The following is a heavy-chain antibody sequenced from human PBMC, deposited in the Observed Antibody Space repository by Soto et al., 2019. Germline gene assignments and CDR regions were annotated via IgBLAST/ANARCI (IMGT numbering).Heavy chain of an antibody. J-gene: IGHJ4*02. Sequence: SETLSLTCTVSGASINSGDYYWSWIRQPPGKGLEWIGHIYYSGSTYYNPSLKSRAGISVGSSKSQVSLKLTSVTAADTAVYFCDRILMNYYRLDYWGQGALFTVS. D-gene: IGHD3-10*01. CDR2: IYYSGST. V-gene: IGHV4-30-4*01. CDR3: DRILMNYYRLDY. CDR1: GASINSGDYY.